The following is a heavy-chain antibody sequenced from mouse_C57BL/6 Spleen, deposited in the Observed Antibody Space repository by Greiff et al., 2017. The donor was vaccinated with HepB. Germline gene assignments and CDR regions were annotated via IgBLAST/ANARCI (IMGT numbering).Heavy chain of an antibody. J-gene: IGHJ2*01. Sequence: QVQLQQSGAELVKPGASVKLSCKASGYTFTSYWMQWVKQRPGQGLEWIGEIDPSASYTNYNQKFKGKATLTVDTSSSTAYMQLSSLTSEDSAVYYCARRATAQALDYWGQGTTLTVSS. D-gene: IGHD3-2*02. CDR2: IDPSASYT. CDR3: ARRATAQALDY. V-gene: IGHV1-50*01. CDR1: GYTFTSYW.